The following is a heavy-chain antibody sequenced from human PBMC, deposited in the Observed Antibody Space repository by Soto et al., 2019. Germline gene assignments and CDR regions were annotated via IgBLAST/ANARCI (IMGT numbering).Heavy chain of an antibody. V-gene: IGHV3-11*06. D-gene: IGHD3-3*01. Sequence: IRWISKAPGKGLEWISYINNDATYRKDADSVKGRFTVSRDNAKNSVFLQMNSLRPEDTVLYSCEKGDTLIGVVADLGEGTTVTGSS. CDR2: INNDATYR. J-gene: IGHJ6*01. CDR3: EKGDTLIGVVAD.